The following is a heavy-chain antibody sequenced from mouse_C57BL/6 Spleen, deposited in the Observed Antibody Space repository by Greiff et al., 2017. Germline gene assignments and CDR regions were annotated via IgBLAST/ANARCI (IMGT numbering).Heavy chain of an antibody. V-gene: IGHV1-18*01. CDR3: AREGMGSSPYWYFDV. CDR1: GYTFTDYN. CDR2: INPNNGGT. D-gene: IGHD1-1*01. Sequence: VQLQQSGPELVKPGASVKIPCKASGYTFTDYNMDWVKQSHGKSLEWIGDINPNNGGTIYNQKFKGKATLTVDKSSSTAYMELRSLTSEDTAGYYCAREGMGSSPYWYFDVWGTGTTVTVSS. J-gene: IGHJ1*03.